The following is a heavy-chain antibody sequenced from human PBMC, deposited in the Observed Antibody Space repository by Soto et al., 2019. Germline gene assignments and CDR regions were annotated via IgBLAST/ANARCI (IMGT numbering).Heavy chain of an antibody. CDR2: INHSGRV. J-gene: IGHJ5*01. V-gene: IGHV4-34*01. D-gene: IGHD3-22*01. CDR1: GGSFSGHS. Sequence: NPSETLSLTCGVYGGSFSGHSWTWIRQSPGKGLEWIGDINHSGRVNYSPSLKSRVTISLDTSKNQFSLTLSAVTAADTAMYYCSTRAYDTNGYYRLDPSGQGTLVTVSS. CDR3: STRAYDTNGYYRLDP.